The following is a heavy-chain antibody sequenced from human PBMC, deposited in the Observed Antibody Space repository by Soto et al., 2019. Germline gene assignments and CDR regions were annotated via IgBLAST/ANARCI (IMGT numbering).Heavy chain of an antibody. CDR3: XXXXGSGXHHSCLDV. D-gene: IGHD5-12*01. Sequence: QEQLVESGGGVVQPGRSLRLSCAASGFSFXNYGIHWVRQAPGKGLDWVAVIWYDGSKRYYADSVRGRFTISRDNSGNTVHLQMDSLXAXXXXXXXXXXXXGSGXHHSCLDVWGQGTTVVVS. V-gene: IGHV3-33*01. J-gene: IGHJ3*01. CDR2: IWYDGSKR. CDR1: GFSFXNYG.